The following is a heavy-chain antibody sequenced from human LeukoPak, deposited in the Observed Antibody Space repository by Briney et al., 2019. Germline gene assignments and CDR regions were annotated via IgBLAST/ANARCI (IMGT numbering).Heavy chain of an antibody. D-gene: IGHD5-18*01. V-gene: IGHV1-69*02. J-gene: IGHJ4*02. CDR1: GGTFSSYT. Sequence: SVKVSCKASGGTFSSYTISWVRQAPGQGFEWMGRIIPILGIANYAQKFQGRVTITADKSTSTAYMELSSLRSEDTAVYYCARTGTAMGPPLDYWGQGTLVTVSS. CDR2: IIPILGIA. CDR3: ARTGTAMGPPLDY.